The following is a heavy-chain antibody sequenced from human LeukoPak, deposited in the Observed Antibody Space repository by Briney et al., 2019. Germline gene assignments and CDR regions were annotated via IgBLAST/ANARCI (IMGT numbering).Heavy chain of an antibody. CDR3: ARDGDYYDSSGYYFPDAFDI. J-gene: IGHJ3*02. CDR2: INWNGGRT. CDR1: GYTLYDYG. D-gene: IGHD3-22*01. V-gene: IGHV3-20*01. Sequence: GGSLRLSCAPSGYTLYDYGMSWVRQAPGKGLEWGSDINWNGGRTGYTDSVKGRFTISRDNAKNSLFLQMNSLRAEDTALYHCARDGDYYDSSGYYFPDAFDIWGQGTMVTVSS.